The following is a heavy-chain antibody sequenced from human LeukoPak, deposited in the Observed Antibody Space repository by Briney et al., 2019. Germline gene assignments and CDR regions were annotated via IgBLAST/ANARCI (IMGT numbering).Heavy chain of an antibody. CDR3: AREDRTMTTKAGNWYYSGMDV. CDR2: FYSWGST. V-gene: IGHV3-53*01. Sequence: GGSLSLFCAACVFTLKSNYVRGLRQAPGKGLVWVSVFYSWGSTFYADSVEGRVTISRNNSKNTPYLQMNSPKGGDNGVYYFAREDRTMTTKAGNWYYSGMDVCDQGTTVTVSS. J-gene: IGHJ6*02. D-gene: IGHD4-17*01. CDR1: VFTLKSNY.